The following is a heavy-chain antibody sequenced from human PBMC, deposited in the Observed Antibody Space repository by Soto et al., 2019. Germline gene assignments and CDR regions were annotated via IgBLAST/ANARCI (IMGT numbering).Heavy chain of an antibody. CDR2: ISGSGGNT. CDR1: GFIFSTYA. Sequence: EVQLLESGGGLVQPGGSVRLSCAASGFIFSTYAMTWVRQAPGKGLEWVSVISGSGGNTYYADSGKGRFTISRDNSKNTLYLQLHSVRAEDTAVYFCARDTFVYGDYEAHWGQGTLVTVAS. D-gene: IGHD4-17*01. V-gene: IGHV3-23*01. J-gene: IGHJ4*02. CDR3: ARDTFVYGDYEAH.